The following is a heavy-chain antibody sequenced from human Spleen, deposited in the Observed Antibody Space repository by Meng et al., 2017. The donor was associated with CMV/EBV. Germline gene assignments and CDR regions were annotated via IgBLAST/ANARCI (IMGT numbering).Heavy chain of an antibody. V-gene: IGHV3-74*01. J-gene: IGHJ6*02. D-gene: IGHD3-10*01. Sequence: MNWVRQAPGKGLVWVSRINADGSSTTYADSAKGRYTLSRDNARNTLFLQMNSLRGEDTAVYYCVRDQVFNFFGSGTSRYVSQYGMDVWGLGTMVTVSS. CDR2: INADGSST. CDR3: VRDQVFNFFGSGTSRYVSQYGMDV.